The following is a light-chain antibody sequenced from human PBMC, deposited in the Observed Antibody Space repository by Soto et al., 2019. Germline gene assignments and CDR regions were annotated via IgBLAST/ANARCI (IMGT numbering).Light chain of an antibody. J-gene: IGKJ2*01. CDR2: GAS. V-gene: IGKV3-20*01. CDR1: QSVSSSY. Sequence: EIVLTQSPGTLSLSPGERATVSCRASQSVSSSYLAWYQQKPGQAPRLLIYGASSRATGIPGRFGGSGSGTDFTLTISRLEPEDFAVYSCQQYGSSPYTFGQGTKLEIK. CDR3: QQYGSSPYT.